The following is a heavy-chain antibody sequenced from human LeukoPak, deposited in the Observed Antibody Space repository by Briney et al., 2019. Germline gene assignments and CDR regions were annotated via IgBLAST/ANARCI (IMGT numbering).Heavy chain of an antibody. CDR1: GYTFTGYY. Sequence: ASVKVSCKASGYTFTGYYMHWVRQAPGQGLEWMGWINPNSGGTNYAQKFQGRVTMTRDTSISTAYMELSRLGSDDTAVYYCATDALTGDDAFDIWGQGTMVTVSS. CDR2: INPNSGGT. J-gene: IGHJ3*02. D-gene: IGHD7-27*01. CDR3: ATDALTGDDAFDI. V-gene: IGHV1-2*02.